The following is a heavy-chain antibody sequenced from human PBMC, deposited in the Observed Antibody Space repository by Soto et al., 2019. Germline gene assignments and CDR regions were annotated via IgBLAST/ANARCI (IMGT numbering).Heavy chain of an antibody. V-gene: IGHV3-23*01. CDR1: GFAFSNYA. J-gene: IGHJ4*02. D-gene: IGHD6-6*01. CDR2: ISTSIGAT. CDR3: AKDRTVAARTFDY. Sequence: GGSLRLSCAASGFAFSNYAMGWVRQAPGKGLEWVSSISTSIGATYYADSVKGRFTISRDDSKDTLYLQMNSLRAEDSAVYYCAKDRTVAARTFDYWGQGTQVTV.